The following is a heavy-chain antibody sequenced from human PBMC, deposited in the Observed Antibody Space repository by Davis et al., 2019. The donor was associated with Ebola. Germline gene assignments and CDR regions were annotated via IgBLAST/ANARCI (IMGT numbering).Heavy chain of an antibody. CDR1: GFTFSSYE. D-gene: IGHD4-17*01. J-gene: IGHJ2*01. CDR3: ARAYRDYEQAGPYWYFDL. V-gene: IGHV3-48*03. Sequence: PGGSLRLSCAASGFTFSSYEMNWVRQAPGKGLEWVSYISSSGSTIYYADSVKGRFTISRDNAKNSLYLQMNSLRAEDTAVYYCARAYRDYEQAGPYWYFDLWGRGTLVTVSS. CDR2: ISSSGSTI.